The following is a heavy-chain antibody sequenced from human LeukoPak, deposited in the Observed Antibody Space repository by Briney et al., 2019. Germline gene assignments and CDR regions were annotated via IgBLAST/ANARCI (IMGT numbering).Heavy chain of an antibody. CDR2: ISAYNGNT. CDR1: GYTFTSYG. J-gene: IGHJ6*03. CDR3: ARSPGGITIFGPSYYYYMDV. D-gene: IGHD3-3*01. Sequence: GASVKVSCKASGYTFTSYGISWVRQAPGQGLEWMGWISAYNGNTNYAQKLQGRVTMTTDTSTSTAYMELRSLRSDDTAVYYCARSPGGITIFGPSYYYYMDVWGKGTTVTVSS. V-gene: IGHV1-18*01.